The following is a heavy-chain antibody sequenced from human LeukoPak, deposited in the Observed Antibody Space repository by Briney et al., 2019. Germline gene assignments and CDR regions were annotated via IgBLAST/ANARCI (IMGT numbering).Heavy chain of an antibody. CDR3: ATEWSAGF. J-gene: IGHJ4*02. CDR1: VFTFRDSA. Sequence: GGSLRLSCSASVFTFRDSAMTWVRQAPGKGLEWVSLISFSGANSYYPDSVKGRFSVSRDNSKDTLYLQLSGLRAEDTAVYYCATEWSAGFWGQGTLVTVSS. CDR2: ISFSGANS. D-gene: IGHD3-3*01. V-gene: IGHV3-23*01.